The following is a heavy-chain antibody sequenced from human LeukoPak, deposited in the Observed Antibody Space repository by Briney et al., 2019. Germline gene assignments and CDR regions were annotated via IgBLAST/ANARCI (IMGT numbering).Heavy chain of an antibody. V-gene: IGHV4-39*07. Sequence: SETLSLTCTVSGGSISSSSYYWGWIRQPPGKGLEWIGSIYYSGSTYYNPSLKSRVTISVDTSKNQFSLKLSSVTAADTAVYYCARGGSVDFWSGYFSVWFDPWGQGTLVTVSS. CDR3: ARGGSVDFWSGYFSVWFDP. J-gene: IGHJ5*02. CDR2: IYYSGST. D-gene: IGHD3-3*01. CDR1: GGSISSSSYY.